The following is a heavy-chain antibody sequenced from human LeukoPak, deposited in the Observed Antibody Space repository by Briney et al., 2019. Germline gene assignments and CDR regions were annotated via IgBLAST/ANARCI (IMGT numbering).Heavy chain of an antibody. CDR3: AKGYCSSGTCSRLADY. CDR2: ISGSGGST. D-gene: IGHD2-15*01. J-gene: IGHJ4*02. V-gene: IGHV3-23*01. CDR1: GFTFSSYA. Sequence: GGSLRLSCAASGFTFSSYAMSWVRQAPGKGLEWVSAISGSGGSTDYADSVKGRFTISRDNSKSTLYLQMNSLRGEDTAVYYCAKGYCSSGTCSRLADYWGQGTLVTVST.